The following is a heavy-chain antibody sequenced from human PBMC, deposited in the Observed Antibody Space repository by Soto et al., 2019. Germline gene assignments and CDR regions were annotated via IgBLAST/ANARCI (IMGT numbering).Heavy chain of an antibody. J-gene: IGHJ5*02. D-gene: IGHD2-15*01. CDR3: ARVVDGGPTPWFDP. Sequence: PLVESGGGLVQPGGSQRLSCAVSGFTVSRNYMSWVRQAPGKGLEWVSVLYSGGSTYYADSVKGRFIISRDNSKNTLYLQMNSLRGEDTAVYYCARVVDGGPTPWFDPWGQGTLVTVSS. V-gene: IGHV3-66*01. CDR1: GFTVSRNY. CDR2: LYSGGST.